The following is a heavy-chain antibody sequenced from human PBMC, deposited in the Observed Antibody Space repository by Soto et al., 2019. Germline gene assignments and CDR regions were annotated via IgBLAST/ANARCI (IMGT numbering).Heavy chain of an antibody. V-gene: IGHV3-23*01. CDR2: ISDSGGST. Sequence: EVQLLESGGGVVQPGGSLRLSCAASEFSFGSYAMSWVRQAPGKGLEWVSGISDSGGSTYYAGSVKGRFTISRDNSKNTVYLQMNSLRAEDTAVYYCAKGSTNAIIVPAWDPWCQGTLVAVSS. J-gene: IGHJ5*02. CDR1: EFSFGSYA. CDR3: AKGSTNAIIVPAWDP. D-gene: IGHD2-8*01.